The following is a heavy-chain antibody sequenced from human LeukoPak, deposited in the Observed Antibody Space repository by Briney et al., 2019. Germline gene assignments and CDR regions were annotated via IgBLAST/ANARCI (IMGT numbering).Heavy chain of an antibody. CDR3: ARQGRSDYFDY. D-gene: IGHD2-15*01. Sequence: TSETLSLTCTVSGGSISSSSYYWGWIRQPPGKGLEWIGSIYYSGSTYYNPPLKSRVTISVDTSKNQFSLKLSSVTAADTAAYYCARQGRSDYFDYWGQGTLVTVSS. J-gene: IGHJ4*02. CDR2: IYYSGST. CDR1: GGSISSSSYY. V-gene: IGHV4-39*01.